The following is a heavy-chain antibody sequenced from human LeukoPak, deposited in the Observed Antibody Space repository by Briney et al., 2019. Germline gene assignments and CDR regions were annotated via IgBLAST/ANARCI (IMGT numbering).Heavy chain of an antibody. V-gene: IGHV1-2*02. CDR2: TNPNSGGT. Sequence: ASVKVSCKASGYTFTGYYMHWVRQAPGQGLEWMGWTNPNSGGTNYAQKFQGRVTMTRDTSISTAYMELSRLRSDDTAVYYCARDSAAAGSMRFDPWGQGTLVTVSS. D-gene: IGHD6-13*01. J-gene: IGHJ5*02. CDR3: ARDSAAAGSMRFDP. CDR1: GYTFTGYY.